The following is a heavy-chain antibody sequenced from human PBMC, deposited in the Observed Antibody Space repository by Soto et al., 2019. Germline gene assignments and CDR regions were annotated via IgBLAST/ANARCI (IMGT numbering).Heavy chain of an antibody. CDR1: GGSISSSSYY. Sequence: QLQLQESGPGLVKPSETLSLTCTVSGGSISSSSYYWGWIRQPPGKGLEWIGSIYYSGSTYYNPSLNSLVTKSVDTSKNQFSLKLSSVTAADTALYYCARRAREIRLGGGFDYWGHGTLVTVSS. D-gene: IGHD3-16*01. V-gene: IGHV4-39*01. J-gene: IGHJ4*01. CDR2: IYYSGST. CDR3: ARRAREIRLGGGFDY.